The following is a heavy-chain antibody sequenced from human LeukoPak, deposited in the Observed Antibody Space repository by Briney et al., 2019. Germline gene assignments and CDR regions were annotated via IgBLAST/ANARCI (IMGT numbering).Heavy chain of an antibody. CDR1: GGSISSSNW. CDR3: ARLTGLEFWGSYYLDY. J-gene: IGHJ4*02. Sequence: SETLSLTCAVSGGSISSSNWWSWVRQPPGKGLEWIGEIYHSGSTNYNPSLKSRVTISVDKSKNQFSLKLSSVTAADTAVYYCARLTGLEFWGSYYLDYWGQGTLVTVSS. V-gene: IGHV4-4*02. CDR2: IYHSGST. D-gene: IGHD3-3*01.